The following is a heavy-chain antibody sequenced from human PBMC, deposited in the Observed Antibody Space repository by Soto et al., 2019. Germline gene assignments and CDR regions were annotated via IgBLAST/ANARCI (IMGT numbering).Heavy chain of an antibody. CDR3: ARTSSSRRYYYYGMDV. CDR2: ISYDGSNK. CDR1: GFTFSSYA. D-gene: IGHD6-13*01. J-gene: IGHJ6*02. V-gene: IGHV3-30-3*01. Sequence: QVQLVESGGGVVQPGRSLRLSCAASGFTFSSYAMHWVRQAPGKGLEWVAVISYDGSNKYYADSVKGRFTISRDNSKNXLYLQMNSLRAEDTAVYYCARTSSSRRYYYYGMDVWSQGTTVTVSS.